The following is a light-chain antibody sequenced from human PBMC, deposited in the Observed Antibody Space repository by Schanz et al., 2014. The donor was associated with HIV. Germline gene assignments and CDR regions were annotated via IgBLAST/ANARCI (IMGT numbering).Light chain of an antibody. CDR2: DTS. Sequence: QAVVTQEPSLTVSPGGTVTLTCGSSTGAVTSGHYPYWFQQKPGQAPRTLIYDTSNKHSWTPARFSGSLLGGKAALTLSGAQPEDEADYYCLLSYGDPRGVFGGGTKLTVL. J-gene: IGLJ3*02. CDR1: TGAVTSGHY. V-gene: IGLV7-46*01. CDR3: LLSYGDPRGV.